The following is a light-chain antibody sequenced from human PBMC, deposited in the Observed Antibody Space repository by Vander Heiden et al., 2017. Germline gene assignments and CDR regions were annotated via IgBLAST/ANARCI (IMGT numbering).Light chain of an antibody. Sequence: IRMTHSPSSFSASTGDRVTITCRASQGISSYLAWYQQKPGKAPKLLIYAASTLQSGVPSRFSGSGSGTDFTLTISCLQSEDFATYYCQQYYSYPRTFGQGTKVEIK. V-gene: IGKV1-8*01. CDR1: QGISSY. CDR2: AAS. J-gene: IGKJ1*01. CDR3: QQYYSYPRT.